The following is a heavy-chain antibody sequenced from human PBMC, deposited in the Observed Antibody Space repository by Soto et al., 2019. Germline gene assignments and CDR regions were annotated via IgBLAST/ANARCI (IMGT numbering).Heavy chain of an antibody. J-gene: IGHJ6*03. CDR2: INSDGSST. D-gene: IGHD5-12*01. Sequence: EVQLVESGGGLVQPGGSLRLSCAASGFTFSSYWMHWVRQAPGKGLVWVSRINSDGSSTSYADSVKGRFTISRDNAKNTLYLQMNSLRAEDTAVYYCARASHPGGGLSGYDLVYYYYMDVWGKGTTVTVSS. CDR3: ARASHPGGGLSGYDLVYYYYMDV. V-gene: IGHV3-74*01. CDR1: GFTFSSYW.